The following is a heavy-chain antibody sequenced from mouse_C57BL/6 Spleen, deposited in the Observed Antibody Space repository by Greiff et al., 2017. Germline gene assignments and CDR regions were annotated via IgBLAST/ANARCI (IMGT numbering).Heavy chain of an antibody. D-gene: IGHD1-1*01. CDR3: ARSVYYGSSYGYFDV. CDR2: VYPYNGGT. CDR1: GFTFTDYY. J-gene: IGHJ1*03. V-gene: IGHV1-36*01. Sequence: VQLKESGPVLVKPGPSVKISCKASGFTFTDYYMHWVKQSHGKSLEWIGLVYPYNGGTSYNQKFKGKATLTVDTSSSTAYMELNSLTSEDSAVYYCARSVYYGSSYGYFDVWGTGTTVTVSS.